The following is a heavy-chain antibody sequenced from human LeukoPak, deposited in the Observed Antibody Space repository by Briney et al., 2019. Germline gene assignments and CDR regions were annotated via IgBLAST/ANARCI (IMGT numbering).Heavy chain of an antibody. V-gene: IGHV3-30*04. CDR1: GFTFSSSA. CDR3: AKDGSWSCTD. Sequence: PSGSLCLSCTASGFTFSSSAMHWVRQRPSPGLECVANKAHHGCNKYYEDSVKGRFTTSRDNSRGTLYLQMNSLRPDDTALYYCAKDGSWSCTDWGQGTQVAVSS. D-gene: IGHD2-8*02. CDR2: KAHHGCNK. J-gene: IGHJ4*02.